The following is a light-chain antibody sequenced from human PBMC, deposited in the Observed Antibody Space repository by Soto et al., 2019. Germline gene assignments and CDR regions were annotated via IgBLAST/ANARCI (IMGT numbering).Light chain of an antibody. CDR3: QHRGR. J-gene: IGKJ1*01. Sequence: EVVLTPSPATLSLSPGESATLSCRASQSVINYLAWYQQKPGQAPRLLIYDASNRATGIPARFSGSGSGTDFTLTITNLESEDFAVYYCQHRGRFGQGTKVDIK. CDR1: QSVINY. V-gene: IGKV3-11*01. CDR2: DAS.